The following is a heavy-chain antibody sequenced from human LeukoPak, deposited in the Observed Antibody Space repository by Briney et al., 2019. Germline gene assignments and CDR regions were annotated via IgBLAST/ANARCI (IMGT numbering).Heavy chain of an antibody. CDR3: ARGGPGHSSGYDWIDYYYMDV. D-gene: IGHD3-22*01. CDR1: GYTFTSYG. V-gene: IGHV1-18*01. CDR2: ISAYNGNT. J-gene: IGHJ6*03. Sequence: ASVKVSCKASGYTFTSYGISWVRQAPGQGLEWMGWISAYNGNTNYAQKLQGRVTMTTDTSTSTAYMELRSLRSDDTAVYYCARGGPGHSSGYDWIDYYYMDVWGKGTTVTVSS.